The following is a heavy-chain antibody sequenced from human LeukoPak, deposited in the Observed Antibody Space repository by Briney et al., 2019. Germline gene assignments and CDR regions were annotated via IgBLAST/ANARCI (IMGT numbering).Heavy chain of an antibody. D-gene: IGHD3-10*01. CDR2: IHYSGRT. J-gene: IGHJ3*02. V-gene: IGHV4-59*01. CDR1: GGSINNYC. Sequence: PSETLSLTCTVSGGSINNYCWSWIRQPPGKGREWIGYIHYSGRTNHNPCLKRRVSISVDTSKTQIPLNLSSVTAADTAVYYCARDTYYYSGANSYDVFDSWGQGTIVTVSS. CDR3: ARDTYYYSGANSYDVFDS.